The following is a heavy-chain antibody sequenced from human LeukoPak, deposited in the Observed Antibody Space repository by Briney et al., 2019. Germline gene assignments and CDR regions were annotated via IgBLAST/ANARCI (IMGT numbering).Heavy chain of an antibody. V-gene: IGHV3-74*01. CDR2: INTDGSTT. CDR3: ARDTGSYYEDGWFDP. Sequence: GGSLRLSCAASGFTFSMYWMHWVRQAPGKGLLWVSRINTDGSTTNYADSVKGRFTISRDNAKNSLYLQMNSLRAEDTAVYYCARDTGSYYEDGWFDPWGQGTLVTVSS. D-gene: IGHD1-26*01. CDR1: GFTFSMYW. J-gene: IGHJ5*02.